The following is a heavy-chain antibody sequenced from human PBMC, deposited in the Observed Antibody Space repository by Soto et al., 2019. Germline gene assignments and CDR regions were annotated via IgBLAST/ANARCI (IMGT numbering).Heavy chain of an antibody. CDR2: MDYSGST. D-gene: IGHD4-17*01. CDR3: VSDYGGNLTPAQFDY. CDR1: GGSISASSYY. J-gene: IGHJ4*02. V-gene: IGHV4-39*01. Sequence: PSETLSLTCTVSGGSISASSYYWGWIRQPPGKGLEWIGSMDYSGSTYYNPSLKSRVTISVDTSKNQFSLKLSSLTAADTAVYYCVSDYGGNLTPAQFDYWGQGTLVTVSS.